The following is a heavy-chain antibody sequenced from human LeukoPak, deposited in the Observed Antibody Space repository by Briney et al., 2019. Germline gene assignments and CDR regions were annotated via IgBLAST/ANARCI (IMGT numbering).Heavy chain of an antibody. Sequence: ASVKVSCKASGHTFTSYYMHWVRQAPGQGLEWMGEINPSGGSTNYAHKLKGRVTLTRDMSTSTVYMELSSLRSEDAAVYYCARDPLATTVTTEGGWDDWGQGTLVTVSS. D-gene: IGHD4-17*01. CDR2: INPSGGST. CDR3: ARDPLATTVTTEGGWDD. V-gene: IGHV1-46*04. CDR1: GHTFTSYY. J-gene: IGHJ4*02.